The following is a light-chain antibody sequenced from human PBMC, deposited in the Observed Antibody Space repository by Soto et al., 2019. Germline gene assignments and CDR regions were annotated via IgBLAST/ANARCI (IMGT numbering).Light chain of an antibody. CDR3: QQYNNWLRT. CDR1: QTISSW. CDR2: KAS. Sequence: HSTLSVPVGDRLTIPSRPSQTISSWLAWYQQKPGKAPKLLIYKASTLKSGVPARFSGSGFGTELTLTISSLQSEDFAVYYCQQYNNWLRTFGQGTKVDIK. V-gene: IGKV1-5*03. J-gene: IGKJ1*01.